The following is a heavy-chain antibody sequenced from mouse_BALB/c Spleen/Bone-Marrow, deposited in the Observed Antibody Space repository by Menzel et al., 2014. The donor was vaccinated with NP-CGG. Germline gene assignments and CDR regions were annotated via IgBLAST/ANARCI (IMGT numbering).Heavy chain of an antibody. CDR3: VREMTRYAMDY. V-gene: IGHV1-54*01. J-gene: IGHJ4*01. CDR2: INPGGGGS. Sequence: VQLQQSGAELVRPGTSVKVSCKASGYAFTNYWIEWVKQRPGQGLEWIGVINPGGGGSNYNEKFKGKATLTADKSSSTAYMQLSSLTSDDSAVYFCVREMTRYAMDYWGQGTSVTVSS. CDR1: GYAFTNYW.